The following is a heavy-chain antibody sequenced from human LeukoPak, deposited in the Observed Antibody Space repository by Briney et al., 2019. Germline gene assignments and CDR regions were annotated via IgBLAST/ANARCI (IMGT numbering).Heavy chain of an antibody. CDR2: ISSSSSYI. Sequence: GGSLRLSCAASGSTFSSYSMNWVRQAPGKGLEWVSSISSSSSYIYYADSVKGRFTISRDNAKNSLYLQMNSLRAEDTAVYYCARDPHSNPADIWGQGTMVTVSS. CDR1: GSTFSSYS. D-gene: IGHD4-11*01. CDR3: ARDPHSNPADI. V-gene: IGHV3-21*01. J-gene: IGHJ3*02.